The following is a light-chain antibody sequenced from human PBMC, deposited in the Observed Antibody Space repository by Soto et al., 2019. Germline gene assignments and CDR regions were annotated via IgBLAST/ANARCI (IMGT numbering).Light chain of an antibody. CDR1: QSVGTTY. J-gene: IGKJ5*01. Sequence: EIILTQSPGTLSLSPGERATLSCRASQSVGTTYLAWYQQKPGQTPKLIIYGASNRATGIPDRFSGSGSGNNFHFTISRLEPEDFAVFYCQHYGDSAVTFGQGTRLEIK. CDR3: QHYGDSAVT. CDR2: GAS. V-gene: IGKV3-20*01.